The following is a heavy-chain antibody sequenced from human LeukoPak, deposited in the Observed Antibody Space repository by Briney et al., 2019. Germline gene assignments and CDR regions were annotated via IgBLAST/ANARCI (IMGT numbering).Heavy chain of an antibody. J-gene: IGHJ6*02. CDR2: IYSGGST. D-gene: IGHD3-10*01. Sequence: GGSLRLSCAASGFTFSSYAMNWVRQAPGKGLEWVSVIYSGGSTYYADSVKGRFTISRDNSKNTLYLQMNSLRAEDTAVYYCARGPLGSPFYYYYYGMDVWGQGTTVTVSS. V-gene: IGHV3-53*01. CDR3: ARGPLGSPFYYYYYGMDV. CDR1: GFTFSSYA.